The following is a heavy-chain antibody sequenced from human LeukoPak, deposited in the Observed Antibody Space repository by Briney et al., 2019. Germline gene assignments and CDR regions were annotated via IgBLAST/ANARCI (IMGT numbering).Heavy chain of an antibody. CDR2: IKQDGSEK. Sequence: GGSLRLSCVGSGFSFRYFAIHWVRQAPGKGLEWVANIKQDGSEKYYVDSVKGRFTISRDNAKNSLYLQMNSLRAEDTAVYYCAREFDYWGQGTLVTVSS. CDR3: AREFDY. J-gene: IGHJ4*02. V-gene: IGHV3-7*01. CDR1: GFSFRYFA.